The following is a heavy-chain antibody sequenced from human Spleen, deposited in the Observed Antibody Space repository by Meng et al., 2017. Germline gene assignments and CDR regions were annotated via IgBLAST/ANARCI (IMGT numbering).Heavy chain of an antibody. CDR1: GFTFSSYS. Sequence: GESLKISCAASGFTFSSYSMNWVRQAPGKGLEWVSSISSSSSYIYYADSVKGRFTISRDNAKNSLYLQMNSLRAEDTAVYYCARQQWLVRNAFDIWGQGTMVTVSS. D-gene: IGHD6-19*01. V-gene: IGHV3-21*01. CDR2: ISSSSSYI. CDR3: ARQQWLVRNAFDI. J-gene: IGHJ3*02.